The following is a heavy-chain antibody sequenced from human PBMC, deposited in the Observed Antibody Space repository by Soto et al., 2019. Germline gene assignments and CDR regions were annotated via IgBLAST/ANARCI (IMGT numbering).Heavy chain of an antibody. CDR1: GYTFTSYG. D-gene: IGHD3-3*01. CDR2: ISAYNGNT. CDR3: ARVPSPIFGVVINNWFDP. Sequence: ASVKVSCKASGYTFTSYGISWVRQAPGQGLEWMGWISAYNGNTNYAQKLQGRVTMTTDTSTSTAYMELRSLRSDDTAVYYCARVPSPIFGVVINNWFDPWGQGTLVTVS. V-gene: IGHV1-18*01. J-gene: IGHJ5*02.